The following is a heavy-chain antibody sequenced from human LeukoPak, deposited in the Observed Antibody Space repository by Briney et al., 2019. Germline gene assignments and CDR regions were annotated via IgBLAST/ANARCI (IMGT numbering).Heavy chain of an antibody. Sequence: WISQPPGKGLEWNGEIIHSGSANYNPSLKSRVTISVDMSKNQFSLKLSSVTAADTAVYYCARARGDYYDSSGYYSAFDYWGQGTLVTVSS. V-gene: IGHV4-34*12. D-gene: IGHD3-22*01. CDR3: ARARGDYYDSSGYYSAFDY. J-gene: IGHJ4*02. CDR2: IIHSGSA.